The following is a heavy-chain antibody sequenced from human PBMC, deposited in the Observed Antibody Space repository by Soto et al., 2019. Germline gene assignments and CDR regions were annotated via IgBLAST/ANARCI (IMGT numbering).Heavy chain of an antibody. CDR2: ISSSSSYT. CDR3: ARPSSWEATWYLDL. CDR1: GFTFSDYY. D-gene: IGHD1-26*01. J-gene: IGHJ2*01. V-gene: IGHV3-11*05. Sequence: QVQLVESGGGLVKPGGSLRLSCAASGFTFSDYYMSWIRQAPGKGLEWVSYISSSSSYTNYADSVKGRFTISRDNAKNSLYLQMNSLRAEDTAVYYCARPSSWEATWYLDLWGRGTLVTVSS.